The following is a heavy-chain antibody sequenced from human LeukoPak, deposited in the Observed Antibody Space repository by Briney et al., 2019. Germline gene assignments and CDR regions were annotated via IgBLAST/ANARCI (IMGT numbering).Heavy chain of an antibody. Sequence: GASVKVSCKASGYTFTSYYMHWVRQAPGQGLEWMGIINPSGGSTSYAQKFQGRVTMTRDTSTGTVYMELSSLRSEDTAVYYCARDLSYGSGYYYFDYWGQGTLVTVSS. CDR3: ARDLSYGSGYYYFDY. CDR2: INPSGGST. J-gene: IGHJ4*02. CDR1: GYTFTSYY. V-gene: IGHV1-46*01. D-gene: IGHD3-22*01.